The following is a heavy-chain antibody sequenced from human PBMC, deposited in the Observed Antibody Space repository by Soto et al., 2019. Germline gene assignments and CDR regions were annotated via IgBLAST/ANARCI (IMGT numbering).Heavy chain of an antibody. V-gene: IGHV3-74*01. CDR1: GFSFSKNW. CDR3: ARFDIAAPPPI. J-gene: IGHJ3*02. Sequence: SGGSLRLSSVASGFSFSKNWMDWLRHAPGKGPVWVSRISADGSDTHYADSVQGRFTISRDNAKNTLYLQMNTLSVEDAAVYYCARFDIAAPPPIWGQGTMVTVSS. D-gene: IGHD6-13*01. CDR2: ISADGSDT.